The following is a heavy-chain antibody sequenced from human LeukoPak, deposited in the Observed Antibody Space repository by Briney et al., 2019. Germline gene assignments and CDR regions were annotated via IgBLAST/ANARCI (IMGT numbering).Heavy chain of an antibody. CDR3: ARGNRYAYWAY. CDR1: GYTFTDYY. D-gene: IGHD5-18*01. Sequence: ASVTVSCTPSGYTFTDYYIHWVRQAPGQGLEWMGWINPNSGGTSYAQKFQGRVTMTSDTSSSTAYLELSSLKSDDTAVYFCARGNRYAYWAYWGQGTLVTVSS. CDR2: INPNSGGT. V-gene: IGHV1-2*02. J-gene: IGHJ4*02.